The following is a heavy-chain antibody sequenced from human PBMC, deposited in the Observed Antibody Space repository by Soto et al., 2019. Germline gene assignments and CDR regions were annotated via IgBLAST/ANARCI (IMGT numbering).Heavy chain of an antibody. CDR3: ARDSDCSSTSGWGEVYYYGMDL. J-gene: IGHJ6*02. CDR2: IIPVFGTA. V-gene: IGHV1-69*06. CDR1: GGTFSSYA. D-gene: IGHD2-2*01. Sequence: QVQLVQSGPVVKKPGSSVKVSCKASGGTFSSYAISWVRQAPGQGLEWMGGIIPVFGTANYAQKFQGRFTRTADKSTSTDDRELSIRRCEDTAVYYCARDSDCSSTSGWGEVYYYGMDLWGQGTTVTVSS.